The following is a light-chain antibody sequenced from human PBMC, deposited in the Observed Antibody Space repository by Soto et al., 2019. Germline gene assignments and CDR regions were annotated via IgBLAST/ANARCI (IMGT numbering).Light chain of an antibody. J-gene: IGLJ1*01. CDR2: DVN. V-gene: IGLV2-11*01. CDR3: KSYAGSNTYV. CDR1: SSDVGGYNY. Sequence: QSVLTQPRSVSGSPGQSVTISCTGTSSDVGGYNYVSWYQQNPGKAPKLMIYDVNKRPSGVPNRFSASKSDNTASLTISGLQADDEADYFCKSYAGSNTYVFGSGTKVTAL.